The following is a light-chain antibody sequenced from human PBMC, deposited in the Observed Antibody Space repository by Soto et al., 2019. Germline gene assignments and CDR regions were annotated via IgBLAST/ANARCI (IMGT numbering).Light chain of an antibody. CDR1: DDIINS. CDR3: QQYDILPIT. CDR2: DAS. Sequence: SHVTHSLCSLSSSLGNIVTITCQTSDDIINSLNWYQQKPGKATKLLIHDASILQTGVPSRFSGSGSGTDFTFTITSLQPEDIATYYCQQYDILPITFGGGTKVDIK. V-gene: IGKV1-33*01. J-gene: IGKJ4*01.